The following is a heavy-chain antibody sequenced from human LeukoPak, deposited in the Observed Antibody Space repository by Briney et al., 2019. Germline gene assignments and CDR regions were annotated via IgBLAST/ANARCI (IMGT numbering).Heavy chain of an antibody. J-gene: IGHJ4*02. V-gene: IGHV3-21*01. CDR2: ISSSSSYI. CDR1: GFTFSSYS. D-gene: IGHD6-13*01. Sequence: GGSLRLSCAASGFTFSSYSMNWVRQAPGKGLEWVSSISSSSSYIYYADSVKGRFTISRDNAKNSLYLQMNSLRAEDTAVYYCARVEGSLLLYFDYWGQGTLVTVSS. CDR3: ARVEGSLLLYFDY.